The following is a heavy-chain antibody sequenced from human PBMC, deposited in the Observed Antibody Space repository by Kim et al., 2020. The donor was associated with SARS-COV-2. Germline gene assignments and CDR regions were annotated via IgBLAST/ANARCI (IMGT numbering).Heavy chain of an antibody. D-gene: IGHD3-22*01. CDR2: MNPNSGNT. CDR3: ARTPASDSSDYQGYYFDY. J-gene: IGHJ4*02. V-gene: IGHV1-8*01. CDR1: GYTFISYD. Sequence: ASVKVSCKASGYTFISYDINWVRQAAGQGLEWVGWMNPNSGNTGYAQKFQGRVTMTRNTSISTAYMELNSLISEDTAVYYCARTPASDSSDYQGYYFDYWGQGTLVTVSS.